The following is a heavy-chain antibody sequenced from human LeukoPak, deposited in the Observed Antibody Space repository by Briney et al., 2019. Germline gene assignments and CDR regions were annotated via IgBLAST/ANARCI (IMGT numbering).Heavy chain of an antibody. Sequence: ASVKVSCXASGYTFTSYGISWVRQAPGQGLEWMGWISAYNGNTNYAQKLQGRVTMTTDTSTSTAYMELRSLRSDDTAVYYCARAPRSIWTGYYMDVWGKGTTVTVSS. CDR1: GYTFTSYG. D-gene: IGHD6-13*01. CDR3: ARAPRSIWTGYYMDV. J-gene: IGHJ6*03. CDR2: ISAYNGNT. V-gene: IGHV1-18*01.